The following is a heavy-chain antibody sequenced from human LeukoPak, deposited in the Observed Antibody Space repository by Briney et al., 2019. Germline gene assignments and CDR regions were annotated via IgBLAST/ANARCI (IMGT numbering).Heavy chain of an antibody. CDR3: ARDRDSSGYYSSFDY. J-gene: IGHJ4*02. Sequence: ASVKVSCKASGYTFTSYYMHWVRQAPGQGLEWMGIINPSGGSTSYAQTFQGRVTMTRDTSTSTVSMELSSLRSEDTAVYYCARDRDSSGYYSSFDYWGQGTLVTVSS. D-gene: IGHD3-22*01. V-gene: IGHV1-46*01. CDR1: GYTFTSYY. CDR2: INPSGGST.